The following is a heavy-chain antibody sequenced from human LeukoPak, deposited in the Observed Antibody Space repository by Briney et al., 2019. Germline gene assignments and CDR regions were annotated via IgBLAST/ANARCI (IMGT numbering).Heavy chain of an antibody. D-gene: IGHD3-10*01. J-gene: IGHJ4*02. CDR1: SGSINTSNYY. V-gene: IGHV4-39*07. CDR2: IFYRGGT. Sequence: PSETLSLTCTVSSGSINTSNYYWGWIRQPPGKGLEWIGNIFYRGGTYYSPSLKSRVTISLDTSRNQFSLTLNSVTAADTAVYYCARDLIVPDAMTGSGSYSTDYWGQGTLVTVSS. CDR3: ARDLIVPDAMTGSGSYSTDY.